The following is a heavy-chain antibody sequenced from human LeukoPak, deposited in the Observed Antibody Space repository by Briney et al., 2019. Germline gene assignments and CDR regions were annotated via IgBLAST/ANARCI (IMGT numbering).Heavy chain of an antibody. CDR2: MNQDASEK. J-gene: IGHJ4*02. Sequence: GGSLRLSCAASGFTFSSYWMHWVRQAPGKGLEWVANMNQDASEKYYVDSVKGRFTISRDNAKNSLYLQMNSLRAGDTAVYYCARDGAGYSRNWGRGTLVTVSS. D-gene: IGHD6-13*01. CDR1: GFTFSSYW. V-gene: IGHV3-7*01. CDR3: ARDGAGYSRN.